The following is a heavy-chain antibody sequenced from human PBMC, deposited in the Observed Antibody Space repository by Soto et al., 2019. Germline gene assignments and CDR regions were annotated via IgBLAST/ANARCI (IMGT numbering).Heavy chain of an antibody. CDR2: IKQDGSEK. CDR1: GFTFSSYW. Sequence: EVQLVESGGGLVQPGGSLRLSCAASGFTFSSYWMSWVRQAPGKGLEWVANIKQDGSEKYYVDSVKGRFTISRDNDKNPLYLQKKRLRAEDPAVYYCAGDKQPPRDDFWRGYYEGDNWFDPWGQGTLVTVSS. V-gene: IGHV3-7*01. J-gene: IGHJ5*02. D-gene: IGHD3-3*01. CDR3: AGDKQPPRDDFWRGYYEGDNWFDP.